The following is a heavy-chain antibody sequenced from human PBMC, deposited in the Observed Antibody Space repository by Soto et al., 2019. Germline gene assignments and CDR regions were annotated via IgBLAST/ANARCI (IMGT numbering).Heavy chain of an antibody. J-gene: IGHJ4*02. V-gene: IGHV1-18*01. Sequence: QVQLVQSAAEVKPPGASVKVSCKASGYNFTRYGFSWVRQAPGQGLEWMGWISAYSGDTNYAQKFQGRVSMTTDTSTSTAYMELRSLRSDATAVYYCDRESGGSLKQWPMFDFWGQGTLVTVSS. D-gene: IGHD6-19*01. CDR1: GYNFTRYG. CDR3: DRESGGSLKQWPMFDF. CDR2: ISAYSGDT.